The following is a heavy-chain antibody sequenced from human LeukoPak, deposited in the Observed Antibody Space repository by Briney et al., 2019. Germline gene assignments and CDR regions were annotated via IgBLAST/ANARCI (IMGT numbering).Heavy chain of an antibody. V-gene: IGHV4-59*01. Sequence: SETLSRTCTVSGGSISSYYWSWIRQPPGKGLEWIGYIYYSGSTNYNPSLKSRVTISVDTSKNQFSLKLSSVTAADTAVYYCARDAVAGTAGWFDPWGQGTLVTVSS. CDR1: GGSISSYY. CDR3: ARDAVAGTAGWFDP. D-gene: IGHD6-19*01. J-gene: IGHJ5*02. CDR2: IYYSGST.